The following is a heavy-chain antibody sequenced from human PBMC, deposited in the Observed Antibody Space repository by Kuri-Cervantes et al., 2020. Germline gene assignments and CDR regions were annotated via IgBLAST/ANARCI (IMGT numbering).Heavy chain of an antibody. V-gene: IGHV1-8*01. CDR2: MNPNSGNT. CDR1: GYTFTSYY. D-gene: IGHD6-13*01. J-gene: IGHJ3*02. Sequence: SVKVSCKASGYTFTSYYINWVRQATGQGLEWMGWMNPNSGNTGYAQKFQGRVTMTRNTSIITAYMELSSLRSEDTAVYYCATSPEYSNSWYFLRPRDAFDIWGQGTMVTVSS. CDR3: ATSPEYSNSWYFLRPRDAFDI.